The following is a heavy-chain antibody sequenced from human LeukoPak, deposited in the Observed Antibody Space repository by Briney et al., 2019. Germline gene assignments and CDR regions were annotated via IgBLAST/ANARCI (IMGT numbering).Heavy chain of an antibody. CDR2: IYYAGST. CDR1: GDSISSETYH. Sequence: KSSETLSLTCTVSGDSISSETYHWGWIRQPPGQGLQWIGSIYYAGSTYYNPSLKSRVSISVDTSKDQFSLKLFPVTAADTAVYYCARSGWPMGGFDPWGQGILVTVSP. D-gene: IGHD3-10*01. CDR3: ARSGWPMGGFDP. V-gene: IGHV4-39*01. J-gene: IGHJ5*02.